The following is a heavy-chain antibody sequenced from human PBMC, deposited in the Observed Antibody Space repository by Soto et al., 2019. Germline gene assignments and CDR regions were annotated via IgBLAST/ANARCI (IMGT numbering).Heavy chain of an antibody. CDR3: AKDPALVVTAPNDAFDI. CDR2: ISYDGSNK. D-gene: IGHD2-21*02. CDR1: GFTFSSYG. J-gene: IGHJ3*02. Sequence: QVQLVESGGGVVQPGRSLRLSCEASGFTFSSYGMHWVRQAPGKGLEWVAVISYDGSNKYYADSVKGRFTISRDNPNNKLYLQPNSLRADNTAVYYCAKDPALVVTAPNDAFDIWGQGTMVTVSS. V-gene: IGHV3-30*18.